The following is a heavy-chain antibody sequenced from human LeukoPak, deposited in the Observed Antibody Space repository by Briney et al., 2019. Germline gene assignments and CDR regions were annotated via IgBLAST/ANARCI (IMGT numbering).Heavy chain of an antibody. J-gene: IGHJ4*02. Sequence: SETLSLTCAVYGGSFSGYYWSWIRQPPGKGLEWIGEINHSGSTNYNPSLKSRVTISVDTSKNQFSLKLSSVTAADTAVYYCARGSAAGRGNDFDCWGQGTLVTVSS. CDR1: GGSFSGYY. V-gene: IGHV4-34*01. CDR2: INHSGST. D-gene: IGHD6-13*01. CDR3: ARGSAAGRGNDFDC.